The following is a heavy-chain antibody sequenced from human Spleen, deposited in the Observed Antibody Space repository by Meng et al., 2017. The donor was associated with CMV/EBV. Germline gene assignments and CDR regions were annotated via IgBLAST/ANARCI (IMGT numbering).Heavy chain of an antibody. CDR2: ISGSGGST. J-gene: IGHJ6*02. CDR1: RFTFSKYW. D-gene: IGHD6-6*01. Sequence: GGSLRLSCAASRFTFSKYWMSWVRQAPGKGLEWVSAISGSGGSTYYADSVKGRFTISRDNSKNTLFLQMNSLRAEDTAVYYCVKATAVRPAFYYYYGMDVWGQGTTVTVSS. V-gene: IGHV3-23*01. CDR3: VKATAVRPAFYYYYGMDV.